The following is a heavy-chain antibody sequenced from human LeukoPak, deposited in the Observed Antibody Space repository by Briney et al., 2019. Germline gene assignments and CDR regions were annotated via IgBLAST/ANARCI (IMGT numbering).Heavy chain of an antibody. CDR2: IWNDGSNK. CDR3: ARAVETAMVTFLGY. CDR1: GFTFSSYG. J-gene: IGHJ4*02. V-gene: IGHV3-33*01. Sequence: GGSLRLSCAASGFTFSSYGMHWVRQAPGRGLGWVAVIWNDGSNKYYADSVKGRLTISRDNSKTTLSLQINSLRAKDTAVYYCARAVETAMVTFLGYWGQGTLVTVSS. D-gene: IGHD5-18*01.